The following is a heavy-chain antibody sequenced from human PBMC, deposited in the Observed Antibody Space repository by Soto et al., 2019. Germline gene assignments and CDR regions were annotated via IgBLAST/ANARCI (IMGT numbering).Heavy chain of an antibody. Sequence: PGGSLRLSCAASGFTFSSYSMNWVRQAPGKGLEWVSSISSSSSYIYYADSVKGRFTISRDNAKNSLYLQMKSLRAEETAVYYCARAGRYCSGGSCYSRYYYYGMDVWGQGTTVTVYS. CDR2: ISSSSSYI. CDR1: GFTFSSYS. D-gene: IGHD2-15*01. CDR3: ARAGRYCSGGSCYSRYYYYGMDV. V-gene: IGHV3-21*01. J-gene: IGHJ6*02.